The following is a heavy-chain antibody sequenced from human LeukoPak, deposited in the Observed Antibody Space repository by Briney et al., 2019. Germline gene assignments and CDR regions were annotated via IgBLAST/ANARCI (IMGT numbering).Heavy chain of an antibody. V-gene: IGHV1-69*02. J-gene: IGHJ4*02. D-gene: IGHD6-6*01. Sequence: SVKVSCKASGGTFSSYTISWLRQAPGQGLEWMGRIIPILGIANYAQKFQGRVTITADKSTSTAYMELSSLRSEDTAVYYCARPRGSSSAAGFDYWGQGTLVTVSS. CDR2: IIPILGIA. CDR3: ARPRGSSSAAGFDY. CDR1: GGTFSSYT.